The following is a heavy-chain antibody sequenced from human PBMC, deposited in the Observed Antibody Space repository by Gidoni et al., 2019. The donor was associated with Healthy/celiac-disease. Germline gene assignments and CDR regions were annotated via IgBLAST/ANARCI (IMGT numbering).Heavy chain of an antibody. CDR3: ARVGYTYGYLNQGFDY. Sequence: EVQLVESGGGLVQPGGSLRLSCAASGFSFSSYSMNWVRQAPGKVLEWGSYISSSSSTIYYADAVTGRFTISSDNAKNALYLHMTSLRVEDTAVYYCARVGYTYGYLNQGFDYWGQGTLVTVSS. CDR2: ISSSSSTI. J-gene: IGHJ4*02. V-gene: IGHV3-48*04. CDR1: GFSFSSYS. D-gene: IGHD5-18*01.